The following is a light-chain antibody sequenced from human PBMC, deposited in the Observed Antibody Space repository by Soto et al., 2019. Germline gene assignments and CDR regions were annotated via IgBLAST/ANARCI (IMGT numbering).Light chain of an antibody. V-gene: IGLV2-23*01. CDR1: SSDVGSYNL. Sequence: QSALTQPASVSGSPGQSITIACTGTSSDVGSYNLVSWYQQHPGKAPILIIFEGSKRPSGVSNRFSGSKSGNTASLTISGLQAEDEADFYCCSYAGSRTYVVFGGGTKLTVL. CDR2: EGS. J-gene: IGLJ2*01. CDR3: CSYAGSRTYVV.